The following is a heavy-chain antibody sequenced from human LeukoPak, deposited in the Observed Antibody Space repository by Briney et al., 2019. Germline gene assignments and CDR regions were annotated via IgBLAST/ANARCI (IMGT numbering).Heavy chain of an antibody. J-gene: IGHJ4*02. Sequence: SATLSLTCTVSGGSISIYYWSWIRPPPGKGLEWIGYIYYSGSTNYNPSLKSRVTISVDTSKNHFSLKLSSVTAADTAVYYCARSGGAYDSSGYFGYWGQGTLVTVSS. CDR3: ARSGGAYDSSGYFGY. CDR1: GGSISIYY. V-gene: IGHV4-59*08. CDR2: IYYSGST. D-gene: IGHD3-22*01.